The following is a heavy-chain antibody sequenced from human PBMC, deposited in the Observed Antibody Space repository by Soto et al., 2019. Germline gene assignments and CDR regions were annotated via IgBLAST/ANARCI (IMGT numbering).Heavy chain of an antibody. J-gene: IGHJ4*02. V-gene: IGHV4-30-4*01. Sequence: SETLSLTCTVSGGSISSGDYYWSWIRQPPGKGLEWIGYIYYSGSTYYNPSLKSRVTISVDRSKNQFFLRLRSVTAADTAVYYCARAWGEAFDYWGQGTLVTVSS. CDR1: GGSISSGDYY. CDR3: ARAWGEAFDY. CDR2: IYYSGST. D-gene: IGHD3-16*01.